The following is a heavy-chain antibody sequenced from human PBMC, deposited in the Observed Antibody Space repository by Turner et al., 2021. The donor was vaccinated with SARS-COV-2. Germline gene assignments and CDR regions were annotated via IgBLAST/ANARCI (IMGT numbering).Heavy chain of an antibody. CDR1: GGSFSGYY. CDR2: SNHSGNT. J-gene: IGHJ4*02. Sequence: QVQLQQWGAGLLKPSETLSLTCALSGGSFSGYYWSFIRQPPGKGLEWMGESNHSGNTNYNPSLQSRVITSVDTSKNHFSLKLKSVTAADTAVYYCARGREDYIWGSPTPTYYFDYWGQGTLVTVSS. D-gene: IGHD3-16*01. CDR3: ARGREDYIWGSPTPTYYFDY. V-gene: IGHV4-34*01.